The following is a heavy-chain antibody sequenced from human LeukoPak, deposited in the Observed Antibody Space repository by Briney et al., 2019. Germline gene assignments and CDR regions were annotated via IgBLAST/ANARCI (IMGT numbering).Heavy chain of an antibody. D-gene: IGHD2-2*01. V-gene: IGHV3-30*18. CDR2: ISYDGSNK. CDR3: AKGHRIGYCSSTSCPPENCGMDV. CDR1: GFTFSSYG. Sequence: GGSLRLSCAASGFTFSSYGMHWVRQAPGKGLEWVAVISYDGSNKYYADSVKGRFTISRDNSKNTLYLQMNSLRAEDTAVYYCAKGHRIGYCSSTSCPPENCGMDVWGQGTTVTVSS. J-gene: IGHJ6*02.